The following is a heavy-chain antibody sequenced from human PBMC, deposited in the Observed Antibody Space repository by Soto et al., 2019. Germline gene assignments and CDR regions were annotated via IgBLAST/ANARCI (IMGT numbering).Heavy chain of an antibody. CDR3: ARVTLPSTLFGVGRDWYFDL. CDR1: GGSFSSYY. D-gene: IGHD3-3*01. J-gene: IGHJ2*01. V-gene: IGHV4-59*01. Sequence: QVQLQESGPGLVKPSETLSITCTVSGGSFSSYYWSWIRQPPGKGLEWIGYIYYSGSTNYNPALKSRVTISVDTSNNQFSLKLSSVTAADTAMYYCARVTLPSTLFGVGRDWYFDLWGRGTLVTVSS. CDR2: IYYSGST.